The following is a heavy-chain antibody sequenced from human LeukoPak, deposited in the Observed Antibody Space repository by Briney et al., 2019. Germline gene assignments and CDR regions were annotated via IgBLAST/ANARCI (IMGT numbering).Heavy chain of an antibody. V-gene: IGHV3-21*01. CDR1: GFTVSSNY. D-gene: IGHD6-19*01. CDR3: AREYSSGPGGGN. J-gene: IGHJ4*02. CDR2: ISSSSSYI. Sequence: GGSLRLSCAASGFTVSSNYMSWVRQAPGKGLEWVSSISSSSSYIYYADSVKGRFTISRDNAKNSLYLQMNSLRAEDTAVYYCAREYSSGPGGGNWGQGTLVTVSS.